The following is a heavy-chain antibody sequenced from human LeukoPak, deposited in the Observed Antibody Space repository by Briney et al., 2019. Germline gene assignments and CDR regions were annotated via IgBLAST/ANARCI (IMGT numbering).Heavy chain of an antibody. Sequence: AASVKVSCKASGYTFTGYYMHWVRRAPGQGLEWMGWINPNSGGTNYAQKFQGRVTMTRDTSISTAYMELSRLRSDDTAVYYCARPIPYCSSTSCYAFDIWGQGTMVTVSS. J-gene: IGHJ3*02. V-gene: IGHV1-2*02. D-gene: IGHD2-2*01. CDR1: GYTFTGYY. CDR3: ARPIPYCSSTSCYAFDI. CDR2: INPNSGGT.